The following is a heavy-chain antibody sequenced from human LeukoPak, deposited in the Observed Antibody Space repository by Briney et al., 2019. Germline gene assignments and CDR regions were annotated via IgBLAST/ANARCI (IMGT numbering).Heavy chain of an antibody. J-gene: IGHJ4*02. V-gene: IGHV4-39*01. D-gene: IGHD2-21*02. CDR2: IYYGGST. Sequence: SETLSLTCIVSGGSISRSSYYWGWIRQSPGGGLEWIGSIYYGGSTYYNTSLKSRVTISVDTSKNQFSLKLTSVTAADTAVYYCVRHGSYCGGDCYFDYWGQGTLVTVSS. CDR3: VRHGSYCGGDCYFDY. CDR1: GGSISRSSYY.